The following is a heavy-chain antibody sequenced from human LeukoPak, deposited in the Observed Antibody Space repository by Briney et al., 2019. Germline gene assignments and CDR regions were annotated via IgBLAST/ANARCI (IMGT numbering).Heavy chain of an antibody. D-gene: IGHD3-22*01. J-gene: IGHJ3*02. CDR1: GDSISSGDYD. CDR3: ARGPYSYDSSGAFDI. V-gene: IGHV4-61*02. Sequence: PSQTLSLTCTVSGDSISSGDYDWSWIRQPAGKGREGIGRISSSGSTNCNPYLKSRVTISVDTSQTQFSLKLSSVTAADTAVYFCARGPYSYDSSGAFDIWGQGTMVTVSS. CDR2: ISSSGST.